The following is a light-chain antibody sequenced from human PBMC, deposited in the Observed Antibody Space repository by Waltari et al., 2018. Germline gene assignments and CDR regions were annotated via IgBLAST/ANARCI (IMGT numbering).Light chain of an antibody. J-gene: IGKJ3*01. CDR1: QSLVNTDGNTY. CDR2: KVS. CDR3: LQAPIT. V-gene: IGKV2-30*01. Sequence: DVMLTQSPLFLPVTLGQPASISCSSTQSLVNTDGNTYLDWFLPRPGQAPRRLIYKVSARDSGVPDRFGGSGSGTNFTLNISRVEAEDVVVYYCLQAPITFGPGTRVDIK.